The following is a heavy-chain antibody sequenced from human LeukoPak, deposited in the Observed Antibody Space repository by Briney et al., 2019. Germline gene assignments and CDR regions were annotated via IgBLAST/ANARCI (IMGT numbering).Heavy chain of an antibody. J-gene: IGHJ4*02. CDR3: AKGGGIASAGPDFDY. CDR2: ISSNGGST. D-gene: IGHD6-13*01. Sequence: GGSLRLSCAASGFTLSSYAMSWVRQTPGKGLEWVSGISSNGGSTYYADSVKGRFTISRDTSKSTLYLQMSSLRAEDTAIYYCAKGGGIASAGPDFDYWGQGTLVTVSS. CDR1: GFTLSSYA. V-gene: IGHV3-23*01.